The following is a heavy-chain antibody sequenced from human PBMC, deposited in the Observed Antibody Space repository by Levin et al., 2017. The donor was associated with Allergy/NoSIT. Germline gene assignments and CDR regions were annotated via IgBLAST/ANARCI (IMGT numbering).Heavy chain of an antibody. CDR2: IDPSDSYT. Sequence: KVSCKASGYFFTSYWIHWVRQMPGQGLEWMGRIDPSDSYTNYSPSFQGHVTISADKSISTAFLQWNSLKASDTAMYYCARQMGQQPNHWGQGTLVTVSS. CDR3: ARQMGQQPNH. J-gene: IGHJ5*02. V-gene: IGHV5-10-1*01. CDR1: GYFFTSYW. D-gene: IGHD6-13*01.